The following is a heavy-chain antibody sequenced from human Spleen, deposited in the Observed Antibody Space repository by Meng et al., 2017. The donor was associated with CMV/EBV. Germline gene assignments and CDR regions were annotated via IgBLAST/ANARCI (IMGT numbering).Heavy chain of an antibody. CDR2: ISSSSYYI. CDR3: ARASGSYYPIDY. V-gene: IGHV3-21*01. J-gene: IGHJ4*02. Sequence: CAGSGFTFSSYRMNWVRQAPGKGLEWVSSISSSSYYIYYADSMKGRFTISRDNAKNSLYLQMNSLRAEDTAVYYCARASGSYYPIDYWGQGTLVTVSS. D-gene: IGHD1-26*01. CDR1: GFTFSSYR.